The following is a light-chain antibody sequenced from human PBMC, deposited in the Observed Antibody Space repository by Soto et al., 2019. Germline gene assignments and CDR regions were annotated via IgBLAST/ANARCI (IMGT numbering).Light chain of an antibody. V-gene: IGLV2-23*01. J-gene: IGLJ2*01. CDR2: EGS. Sequence: QSALTQPASVSGSPGQSITISCTGTSSDVGRYNLVSWYQQHPGKAPKLMIYEGSKRPSGVSNRFSGSKSGNTASLTISGLQAEDEDDYDCCSYAGSSTLVVFGGGTKLTVL. CDR1: SSDVGRYNL. CDR3: CSYAGSSTLVV.